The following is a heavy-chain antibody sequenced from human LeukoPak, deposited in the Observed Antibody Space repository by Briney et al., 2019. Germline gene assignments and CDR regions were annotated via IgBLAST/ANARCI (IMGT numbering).Heavy chain of an antibody. J-gene: IGHJ4*02. CDR3: ARDGQGDY. Sequence: ASVKVSCKASGYTFTSYGVSWVRQAPGQGLEWMGWISAYNGNTKYAQNPQGRVTMTTDTSTTAAYMELRSLRSDDTAVYYCARDGQGDYWGQGTLVTVSS. CDR2: ISAYNGNT. CDR1: GYTFTSYG. V-gene: IGHV1-18*01.